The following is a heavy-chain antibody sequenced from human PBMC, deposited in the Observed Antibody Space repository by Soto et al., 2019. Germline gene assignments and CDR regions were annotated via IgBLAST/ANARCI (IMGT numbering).Heavy chain of an antibody. D-gene: IGHD6-6*01. CDR2: ISVYNGNT. J-gene: IGHJ6*02. CDR3: AREEYSSTGYYYFYGMHV. Sequence: QVQLVQSGAEVKKPGASVKVSCKASGYTFTSCGVSWVRQAPGQGLEWMVWISVYNGNTNYAQKLQGKVTMTTDTALNTTYMELRSLTSDDTAVNYCAREEYSSTGYYYFYGMHVWGQGTTVIVS. CDR1: GYTFTSCG. V-gene: IGHV1-18*01.